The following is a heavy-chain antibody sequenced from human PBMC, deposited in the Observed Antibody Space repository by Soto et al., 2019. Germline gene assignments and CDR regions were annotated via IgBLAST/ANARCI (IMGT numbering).Heavy chain of an antibody. J-gene: IGHJ4*02. V-gene: IGHV3-21*01. Sequence: LPCASSGLPFTTCGMNWVRQAPGKRLEWVSFISSRTGSSKEYADSVRGRFTVSRDNAKNSVYLQMNSLRVEDTAGKDAARKDVGNFDWWGQGALV. D-gene: IGHD1-26*01. CDR3: ARKDVGNFDW. CDR2: ISSRTGSSK. CDR1: GLPFTTCG.